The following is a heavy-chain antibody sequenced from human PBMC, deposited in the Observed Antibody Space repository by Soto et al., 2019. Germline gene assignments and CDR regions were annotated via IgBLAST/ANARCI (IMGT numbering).Heavy chain of an antibody. D-gene: IGHD2-15*01. V-gene: IGHV1-69*01. CDR3: ARASHCSGGSFHSKNPHDMPGVGV. Sequence: QVQLVQSGAEVKKPGSSVKVSCKASGGTFSSYVITWVRQAPGQGLEWMGGIIAIFGTANYAQKFQGRVTITADESTGTAYMELSRLRYEDTAVDYCARASHCSGGSFHSKNPHDMPGVGVWGQGNTVNVSS. J-gene: IGHJ6*02. CDR2: IIAIFGTA. CDR1: GGTFSSYV.